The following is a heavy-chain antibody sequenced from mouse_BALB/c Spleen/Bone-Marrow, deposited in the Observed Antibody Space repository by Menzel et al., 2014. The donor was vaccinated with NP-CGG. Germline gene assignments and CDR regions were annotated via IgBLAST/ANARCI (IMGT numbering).Heavy chain of an antibody. CDR2: IDPENGNT. Sequence: EVQLQQSGAEFVRPGALVKLSCNASGFNIKDYYMHWVKQRPEQGLEWIGWIDPENGNTIYDPKFTGKASITADTSSNTAYLQLSSLTSEDTAVYYCTRWVYYGSSYFDYWGQGTTLTVSS. J-gene: IGHJ2*01. D-gene: IGHD1-1*01. CDR3: TRWVYYGSSYFDY. CDR1: GFNIKDYY. V-gene: IGHV14-1*02.